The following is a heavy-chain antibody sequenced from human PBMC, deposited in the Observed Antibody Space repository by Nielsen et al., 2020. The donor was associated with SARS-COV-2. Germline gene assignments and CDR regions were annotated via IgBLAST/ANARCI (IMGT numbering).Heavy chain of an antibody. CDR1: GFTFSSYG. J-gene: IGHJ4*02. CDR3: AKDTGYSYGQYFDY. D-gene: IGHD5-18*01. V-gene: IGHV3-30*18. CDR2: ISYDGSNK. Sequence: GESLKISCAASGFTFSSYGMHWVRQAPGKGLEWVAVISYDGSNKYYADSVKGRFTISRDNSKNTLYLQMNSLRAEDTALYYCAKDTGYSYGQYFDYWGQGALVTVSS.